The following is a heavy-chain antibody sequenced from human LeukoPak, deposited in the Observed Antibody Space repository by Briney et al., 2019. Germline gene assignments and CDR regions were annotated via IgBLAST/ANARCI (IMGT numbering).Heavy chain of an antibody. J-gene: IGHJ3*02. Sequence: ASVKVSCKAPGYTFTSYGISWVRQAPGQGLEWMGWISAYNGNTIYAQKFQGRVTMTEDTSTDTAYMELSSLRSEDTAVYYCATGSWVVKNAFDIWGQGTMVTVSS. V-gene: IGHV1-18*01. CDR3: ATGSWVVKNAFDI. CDR1: GYTFTSYG. CDR2: ISAYNGNT. D-gene: IGHD4-23*01.